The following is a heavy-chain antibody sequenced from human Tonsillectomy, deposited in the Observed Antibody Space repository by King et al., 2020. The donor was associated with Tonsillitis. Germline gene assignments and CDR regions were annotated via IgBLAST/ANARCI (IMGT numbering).Heavy chain of an antibody. CDR2: INPSGGST. CDR1: GYTFTSYY. D-gene: IGHD5-12*01. Sequence: VQLVESGAEVKKPGASVKVSCKASGYTFTSYYMHWVRQAPGQGLEWMGIINPSGGSTSYAQKFQGRVTMTRDTSTSTVYMEMSRLRSEDTAVYYCARAVATEGCTWGQGTLVTVSS. CDR3: ARAVATEGCT. J-gene: IGHJ5*02. V-gene: IGHV1-46*01.